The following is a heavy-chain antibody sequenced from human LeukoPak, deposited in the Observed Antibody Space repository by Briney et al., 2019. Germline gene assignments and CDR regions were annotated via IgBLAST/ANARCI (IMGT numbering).Heavy chain of an antibody. V-gene: IGHV4-30-2*01. CDR1: GGSISSGGYY. CDR3: ARVPAGGSYYQGYFDY. CDR2: IYHSGST. D-gene: IGHD1-26*01. J-gene: IGHJ4*02. Sequence: PSQTLSLTCTVSGGSISSGGYYWSWIRQPPGKGLEWIGYIYHSGSTYYNPSLKSRVTISVDTSKNQFSLKLSSVTAADTAVYYCARVPAGGSYYQGYFDYWGQGTLVTVSS.